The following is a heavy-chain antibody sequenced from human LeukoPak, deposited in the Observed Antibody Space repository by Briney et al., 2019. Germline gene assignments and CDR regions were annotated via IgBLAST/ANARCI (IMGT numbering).Heavy chain of an antibody. CDR1: GYTFTIHY. V-gene: IGHV1-46*01. D-gene: IGHD3-3*01. Sequence: ASVKVSCRASGYTFTIHYMHWVRQAPGQGLEWLGIINPSAGTTTYPQGFQGRVTMTRDTSTSTVYMELSSLRSEDTAVYYCAAPGASGFVGNFWSGPLDYWGQGTLVTVSS. CDR3: AAPGASGFVGNFWSGPLDY. CDR2: INPSAGTT. J-gene: IGHJ4*02.